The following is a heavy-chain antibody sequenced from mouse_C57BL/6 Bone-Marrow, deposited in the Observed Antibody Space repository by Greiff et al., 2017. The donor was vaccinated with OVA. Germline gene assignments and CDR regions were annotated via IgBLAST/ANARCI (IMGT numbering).Heavy chain of an antibody. D-gene: IGHD1-1*01. CDR2: IDPSDSYT. J-gene: IGHJ4*01. CDR3: ARPRSYDYAMDY. CDR1: GYTFTSYW. Sequence: VQLQQPGAELVMPGASVKLSCKASGYTFTSYWMHWVKQRPGQGLEWIGEIDPSDSYTNYNQKFKGKSTLTVDKSSSTAYMQLSSLTSEDSAVYDCARPRSYDYAMDYWGQGTSVTVSS. V-gene: IGHV1-69*01.